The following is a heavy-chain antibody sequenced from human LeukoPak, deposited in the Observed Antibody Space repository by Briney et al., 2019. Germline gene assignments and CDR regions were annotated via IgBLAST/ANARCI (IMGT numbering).Heavy chain of an antibody. CDR1: GGSISSSSYY. Sequence: SETLSLTCTVSGGSISSSSYYWGWIRQPPGKGLEWIGSIYYSGSTYYNPSLKSRVTISVDTSKNQFSLKLSSVIAADTAVYYCARVLVVAATPFDYWGQGTLVTVSS. V-gene: IGHV4-39*01. CDR3: ARVLVVAATPFDY. J-gene: IGHJ4*02. D-gene: IGHD2-15*01. CDR2: IYYSGST.